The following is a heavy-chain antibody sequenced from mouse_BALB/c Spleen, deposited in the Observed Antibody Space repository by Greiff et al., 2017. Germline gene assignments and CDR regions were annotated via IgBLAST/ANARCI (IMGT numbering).Heavy chain of an antibody. Sequence: QVQLKQPGAELVRPGASVKLSCKASGYTFTSYWINWVKQRPGQGLEWIGNIYPSDSYTNYNQKFKDKATLTVDKSSSTAYMQLSSPTSEDSAVYYWTRYLISYGSSLYAMDYWGQGTSVTVSS. D-gene: IGHD1-1*01. CDR3: TRYLISYGSSLYAMDY. V-gene: IGHV1-69*02. CDR1: GYTFTSYW. CDR2: IYPSDSYT. J-gene: IGHJ4*01.